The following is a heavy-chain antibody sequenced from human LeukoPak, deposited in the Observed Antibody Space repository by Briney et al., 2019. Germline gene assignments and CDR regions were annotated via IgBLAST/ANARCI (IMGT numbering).Heavy chain of an antibody. CDR1: GFTFSNAW. CDR2: ISGSGGST. V-gene: IGHV3-23*01. CDR3: AKDNSPVNRKRYYYDSSGYIGGAFDI. Sequence: AGGSLRLSCAASGFTFSNAWMSWVRQAPGKGLEWVSAISGSGGSTYYADSVKGRFTISRDNSKNTLYLQMNSLRAEDTAVYYCAKDNSPVNRKRYYYDSSGYIGGAFDIWGQGTMVTVSS. D-gene: IGHD3-22*01. J-gene: IGHJ3*02.